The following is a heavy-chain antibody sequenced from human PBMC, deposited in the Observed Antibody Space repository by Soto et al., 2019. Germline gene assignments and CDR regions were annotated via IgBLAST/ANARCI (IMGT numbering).Heavy chain of an antibody. CDR2: ISGSGGST. V-gene: IGHV3-23*01. J-gene: IGHJ6*02. D-gene: IGHD5-18*01. Sequence: XGSLRLSCAAAGFAFSSYAMSWVRQAPGKGLEWVSAISGSGGSTYYADSVKGRFTISRDNSKNTLYLQMNSLRAEDTAVYYCAKVDTAHYYYGMDVWGQGATVTVSS. CDR3: AKVDTAHYYYGMDV. CDR1: GFAFSSYA.